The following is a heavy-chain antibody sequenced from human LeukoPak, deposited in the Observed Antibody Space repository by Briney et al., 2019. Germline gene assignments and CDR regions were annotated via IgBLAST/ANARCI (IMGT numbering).Heavy chain of an antibody. J-gene: IGHJ6*03. CDR1: GGSFSGYY. Sequence: SETLSLTCAVYGGSFSGYYWSWIRQPPGKGLEWIGEINHSGSTNYNPSLKGRVTISVDTSKNQFSLKLSSVTAADTAVYYCARERPTYYDILTGYRRDYYYYMDVWGKGTTVTVSS. D-gene: IGHD3-9*01. CDR3: ARERPTYYDILTGYRRDYYYYMDV. CDR2: INHSGST. V-gene: IGHV4-34*01.